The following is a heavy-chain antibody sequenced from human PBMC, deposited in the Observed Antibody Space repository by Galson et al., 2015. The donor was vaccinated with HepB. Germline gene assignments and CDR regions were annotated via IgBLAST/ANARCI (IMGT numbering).Heavy chain of an antibody. CDR2: INPSGGST. CDR1: GYTFTSYY. D-gene: IGHD3-10*01. V-gene: IGHV1-46*01. CDR3: ARDRLVLLWFGCCGMDV. J-gene: IGHJ6*02. Sequence: QSGAEVKKPGESLKISCKASGYTFTSYYMHWVRQAPGQGLEWMGIINPSGGSTSYAQKFQGRVTMTRDTSTSTVYMELSSLRSEDTAVYYCARDRLVLLWFGCCGMDVWGQGTTVTVSS.